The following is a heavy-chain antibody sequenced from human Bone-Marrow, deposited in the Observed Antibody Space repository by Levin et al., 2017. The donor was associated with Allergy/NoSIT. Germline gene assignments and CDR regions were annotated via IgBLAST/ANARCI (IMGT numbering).Heavy chain of an antibody. J-gene: IGHJ4*02. Sequence: LSLTCAASGFTFSTYGLSWVRQAPGKGLEWVSGISGSGYSTYYADSVKGRFTISRDNSKNTLFLQMNSLRAEDTAVYYCAKSEEIRVAHLLTGYQPFDYWGQGTLVTVSS. D-gene: IGHD3-9*01. CDR2: ISGSGYST. CDR1: GFTFSTYG. V-gene: IGHV3-23*01. CDR3: AKSEEIRVAHLLTGYQPFDY.